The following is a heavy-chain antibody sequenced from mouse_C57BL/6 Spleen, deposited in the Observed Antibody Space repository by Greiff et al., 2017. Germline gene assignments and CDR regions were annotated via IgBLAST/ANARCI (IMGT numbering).Heavy chain of an antibody. CDR2: ISSGSSTI. CDR3: ARTNWDVNWYFDV. Sequence: EVKLMESGGGLVKPGGSLKLSCAASGFTFSDYGMHWVRQAPEKGLEWVAYISSGSSTIYYADTVKGRFTISRDNAKNTLFLQMTSLRSEDTAMYYCARTNWDVNWYFDVWGTGTTVTVSS. CDR1: GFTFSDYG. V-gene: IGHV5-17*01. J-gene: IGHJ1*03. D-gene: IGHD4-1*01.